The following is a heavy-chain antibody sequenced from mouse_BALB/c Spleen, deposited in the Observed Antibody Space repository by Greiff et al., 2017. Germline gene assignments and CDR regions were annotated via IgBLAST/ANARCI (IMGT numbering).Heavy chain of an antibody. CDR2: IWAGGST. D-gene: IGHD1-1*01. J-gene: IGHJ4*01. Sequence: VQLVESGPGLVAPSQSLFITCTVSGFSLTSFGVHWVRQPPGKGLEWLGVIWAGGSTNYNSALMSRLRISKDNSKNQVFLKMNSLQTDDTAMYYCAREDYDSRSYGAMDYWGQGTSVTVSA. CDR3: AREDYDSRSYGAMDY. V-gene: IGHV2-9*02. CDR1: GFSLTSFG.